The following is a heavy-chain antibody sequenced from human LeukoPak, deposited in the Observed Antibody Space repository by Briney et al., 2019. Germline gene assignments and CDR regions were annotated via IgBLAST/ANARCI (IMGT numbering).Heavy chain of an antibody. D-gene: IGHD6-19*01. Sequence: SETLSLTCTVSGGSISSSSYYWGWIRQPPGKGLEWIGSIYSSGSTNYNPSLKSRVTISVDTSKNQFSLKLSSVTAADTAVYYCARGYGSSGWYQDYFDYWGQGTLVTVSS. CDR3: ARGYGSSGWYQDYFDY. CDR1: GGSISSSSYY. CDR2: IYSSGST. J-gene: IGHJ4*02. V-gene: IGHV4-39*07.